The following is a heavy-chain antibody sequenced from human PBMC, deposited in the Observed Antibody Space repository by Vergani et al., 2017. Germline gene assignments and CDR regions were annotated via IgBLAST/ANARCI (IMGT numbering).Heavy chain of an antibody. CDR1: GASIRSSNYY. D-gene: IGHD6-19*01. CDR3: ARHSTVEWLVKLGWIDP. CDR2: HYYSGST. V-gene: IGHV4-39*01. J-gene: IGHJ5*02. Sequence: QLQLQESGPGLVKPSATLSLTCSVSGASIRSSNYYWGWIRQPPGKGLEWIASHYYSGSTYYNPSLKSRVTISVDTTKNQFSLKLSSVTAADTAVYFCARHSTVEWLVKLGWIDPWGEGILVTVSS.